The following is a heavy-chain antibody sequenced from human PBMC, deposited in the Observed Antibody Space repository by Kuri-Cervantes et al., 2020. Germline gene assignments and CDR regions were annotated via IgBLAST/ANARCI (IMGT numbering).Heavy chain of an antibody. Sequence: GESLKISCAASGFTFSDYYMSWIRQAPGKGLEWVSYISSSGSTIYYADSVKGRFTISRDNAKNSLYPQMNSLRAEDTAVYYCARYLGYSGYGYFDYWGQGTLVTVSS. V-gene: IGHV3-11*01. CDR3: ARYLGYSGYGYFDY. J-gene: IGHJ4*02. D-gene: IGHD5-12*01. CDR1: GFTFSDYY. CDR2: ISSSGSTI.